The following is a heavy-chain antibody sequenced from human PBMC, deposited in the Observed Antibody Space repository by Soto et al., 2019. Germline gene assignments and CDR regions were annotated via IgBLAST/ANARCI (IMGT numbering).Heavy chain of an antibody. V-gene: IGHV3-33*01. Sequence: QVQLVESGGGVVQPGRSLRLSCAASGFTFSSYGMHWVRQAPGKGLEWVAVIWYDGSNKYYADSVKGRFTISRDNSKNTLYLQRNSLRAEDTAVYYCARDQDGMDVWGQGTTVTVSS. CDR3: ARDQDGMDV. CDR2: IWYDGSNK. J-gene: IGHJ6*02. CDR1: GFTFSSYG.